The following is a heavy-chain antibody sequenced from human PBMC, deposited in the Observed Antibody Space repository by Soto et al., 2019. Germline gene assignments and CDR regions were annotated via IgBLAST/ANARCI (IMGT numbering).Heavy chain of an antibody. V-gene: IGHV4-59*01. D-gene: IGHD3-22*01. CDR2: IYYSGST. J-gene: IGHJ4*02. Sequence: PSETLSLTCTVSGGSISSYYWSWIRQPPGKGLEWIGYIYYSGSTNYNPSLKSRVTISVDTSKNQFSLKLSSVTAADTAVYYCARARRSGYYHVDYWGQGTLVTVSS. CDR3: ARARRSGYYHVDY. CDR1: GGSISSYY.